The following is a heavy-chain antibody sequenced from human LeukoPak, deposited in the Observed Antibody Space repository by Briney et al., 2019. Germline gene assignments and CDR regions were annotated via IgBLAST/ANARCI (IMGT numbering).Heavy chain of an antibody. Sequence: ASVKVSCKASGYTFTSYYMHWVRQAPGQGLEWMGIINPNGGSTSYAQKFQGRVTMTRNTSTSTVYMELSSLRSEDTAVYYCARASYDILTGDYPYYYYMYVWGKGTTVTISS. CDR3: ARASYDILTGDYPYYYYMYV. CDR2: INPNGGST. CDR1: GYTFTSYY. J-gene: IGHJ6*03. D-gene: IGHD3-9*01. V-gene: IGHV1-46*01.